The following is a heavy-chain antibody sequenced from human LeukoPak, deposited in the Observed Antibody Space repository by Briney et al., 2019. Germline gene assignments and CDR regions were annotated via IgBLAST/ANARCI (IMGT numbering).Heavy chain of an antibody. Sequence: GGSLRLSCSASGFTFSSYAMHWVRQAPGKGLEYVSAISSNGGSTYYADSVKGRFTITRDNSKNTLYLQMSSLRAEDTAVYYCVKDRRDGYNYGSDYWGQGTLVTVSS. CDR3: VKDRRDGYNYGSDY. CDR2: ISSNGGST. CDR1: GFTFSSYA. D-gene: IGHD5-24*01. V-gene: IGHV3-64D*09. J-gene: IGHJ4*02.